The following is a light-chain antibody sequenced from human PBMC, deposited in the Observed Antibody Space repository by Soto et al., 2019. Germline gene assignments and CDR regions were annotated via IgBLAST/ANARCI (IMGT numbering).Light chain of an antibody. CDR3: QQYYTTPLT. J-gene: IGKJ4*01. Sequence: DIVMTQSPYSLAVSLGEWATINCKSGQSGLYSSNHQNYLAWYQQKPGQPPQLLIYWASTRESGVPDRFSGSGSGTDFTLTISSLQAEDVAVYYCQQYYTTPLTFGGGTKVDIK. CDR2: WAS. V-gene: IGKV4-1*01. CDR1: QSGLYSSNHQNY.